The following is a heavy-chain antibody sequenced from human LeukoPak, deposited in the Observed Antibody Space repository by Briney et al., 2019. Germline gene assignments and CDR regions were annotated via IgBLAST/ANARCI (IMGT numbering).Heavy chain of an antibody. CDR2: ISSSSSYI. CDR1: GFTFSAFA. CDR3: AVEMATKLAFDI. Sequence: GGSLRLSCAASGFTFSAFAMTWVRQAPGKGLEWVSSISSSSSYIYYADSVKGRFTISRDNAKNSLYLQMNSLRAEGTAVYYCAVEMATKLAFDIWGQGTMVTVSS. V-gene: IGHV3-21*01. J-gene: IGHJ3*02. D-gene: IGHD5-24*01.